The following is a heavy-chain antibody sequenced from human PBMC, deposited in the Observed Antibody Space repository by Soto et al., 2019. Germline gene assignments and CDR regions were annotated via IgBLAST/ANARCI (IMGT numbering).Heavy chain of an antibody. D-gene: IGHD3-22*01. V-gene: IGHV1-46*01. CDR3: ASQGGYYDSSGYGYPYDY. J-gene: IGHJ4*02. CDR2: INPSGGST. Sequence: ASVKVSCKASGYTFTSYYMHWVRQAPGQGLEWMGIINPSGGSTSYAQKFQGRVTMTRDTSTSTVYMELSSLRSEDTAVYYCASQGGYYDSSGYGYPYDYWGQGTLVTVSS. CDR1: GYTFTSYY.